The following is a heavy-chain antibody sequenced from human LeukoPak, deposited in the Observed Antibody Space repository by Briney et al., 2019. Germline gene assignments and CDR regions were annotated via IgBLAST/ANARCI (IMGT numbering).Heavy chain of an antibody. CDR2: IDGSGGFT. J-gene: IGHJ5*02. D-gene: IGHD1-14*01. CDR3: AKKPAGFDP. V-gene: IGHV3-23*01. Sequence: PGGSLRLSCAASGFTFSSDVMTWVRQAPGKGLEWVLSIDGSGGFTYYADSVKGRFTISRDNSKNTLYLQMNRLRAEDTAIYYCAKKPAGFDPWGQGTLVTVSS. CDR1: GFTFSSDV.